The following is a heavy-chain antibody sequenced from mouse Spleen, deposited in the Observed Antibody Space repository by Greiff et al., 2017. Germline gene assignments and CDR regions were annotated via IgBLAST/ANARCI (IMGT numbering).Heavy chain of an antibody. CDR1: GFTFSDYY. V-gene: IGHV5-4*02. CDR3: ARDRYYGSSQAWFAY. Sequence: EVKLMESGGGLVKPGGSLKLSCAASGFTFSDYYMYWVRQTPEKRLEWVATISDGGSYTYYPDSVKGRFTISRDNAKNNLYLQMSSLKSEDTAMYYCARDRYYGSSQAWFAYWGQGTLVTVSA. D-gene: IGHD1-1*01. CDR2: ISDGGSYT. J-gene: IGHJ3*01.